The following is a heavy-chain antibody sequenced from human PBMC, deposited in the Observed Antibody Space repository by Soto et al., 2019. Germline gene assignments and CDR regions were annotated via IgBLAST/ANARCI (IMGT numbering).Heavy chain of an antibody. Sequence: ASVKVSCKVSGYTLTELSMHWVRQAPGKGLEWMGGFDPEDGETIYAQKFQGRVTMTEDTSTDTAYMELSSLRSEDTAVYYCATLSPEVTMATDWGQGTLVTVSS. V-gene: IGHV1-24*01. CDR1: GYTLTELS. CDR3: ATLSPEVTMATD. J-gene: IGHJ4*02. D-gene: IGHD3-10*01. CDR2: FDPEDGET.